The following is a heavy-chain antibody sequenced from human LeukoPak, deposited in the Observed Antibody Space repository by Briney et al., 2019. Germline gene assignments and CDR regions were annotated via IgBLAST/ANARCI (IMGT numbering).Heavy chain of an antibody. J-gene: IGHJ4*02. Sequence: GGSLRLSCAASGFTVSSNYMSWVRQAPGKGLEWVSVIYSGGSTYYADSVKGRFTISRDNSKNTLYLQMNSLRAADTAVYYCARVSGGKEYYFDYWGQGTLVTVSS. CDR1: GFTVSSNY. V-gene: IGHV3-53*01. CDR2: IYSGGST. D-gene: IGHD4-23*01. CDR3: ARVSGGKEYYFDY.